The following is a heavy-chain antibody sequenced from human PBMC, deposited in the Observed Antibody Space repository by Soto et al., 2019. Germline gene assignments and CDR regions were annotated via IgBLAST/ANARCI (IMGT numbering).Heavy chain of an antibody. D-gene: IGHD2-2*02. CDR3: ARAGVRVPAAIYYMDV. Sequence: SETLSLTCAVYGGSFSGYYWSWIRQPPGKGLEWIGEINHSGSTNYNPSLKSRVTISVDTSKNQFSLKLSSVTAADTAVYYCARAGVRVPAAIYYMDVWGKGTTVTVSS. CDR1: GGSFSGYY. CDR2: INHSGST. J-gene: IGHJ6*03. V-gene: IGHV4-34*01.